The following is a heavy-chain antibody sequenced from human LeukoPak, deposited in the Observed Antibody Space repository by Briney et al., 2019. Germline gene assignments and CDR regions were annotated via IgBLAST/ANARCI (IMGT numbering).Heavy chain of an antibody. J-gene: IGHJ3*02. Sequence: GGSLRLSCAASGFTFSSYEMNWVRQAPGQGLEWVSYISSSGSTIYYADSVKGRFTISRDNAKNSLYLQMNSLRAEDTAVYYCARDLNREGMGIWGQGTMVTVSS. CDR3: ARDLNREGMGI. V-gene: IGHV3-48*03. D-gene: IGHD3-10*01. CDR1: GFTFSSYE. CDR2: ISSSGSTI.